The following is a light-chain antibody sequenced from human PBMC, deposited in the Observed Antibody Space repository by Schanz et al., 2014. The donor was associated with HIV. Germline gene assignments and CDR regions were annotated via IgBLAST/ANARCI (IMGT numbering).Light chain of an antibody. Sequence: QSVLTQPPSVSGAPGQRVTISCTGSSSNIGAGFGVHWYQQLPGTAPKLLIYGNSNRPSGVPARFSASKSGTSASLAISGLQSEDEADYYCATWDDSLSRYVFGTGTKLTVL. V-gene: IGLV1-40*01. CDR2: GNS. CDR1: SSNIGAGFG. J-gene: IGLJ1*01. CDR3: ATWDDSLSRYV.